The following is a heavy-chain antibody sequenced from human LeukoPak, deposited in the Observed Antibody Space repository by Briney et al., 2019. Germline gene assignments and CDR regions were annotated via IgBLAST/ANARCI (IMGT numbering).Heavy chain of an antibody. CDR3: ARDYQLLLLWDCFDP. V-gene: IGHV1-18*01. Sequence: ASVKVSCKASGYSFNTYGISWVRQAPGQGLEWMGWVSADNGETNYAQKFQGSVTMTTDTSTSTAYMELRSLRSDDTAVYYCARDYQLLLLWDCFDPWGQGTLVSVSS. J-gene: IGHJ5*02. CDR1: GYSFNTYG. CDR2: VSADNGET. D-gene: IGHD2-2*01.